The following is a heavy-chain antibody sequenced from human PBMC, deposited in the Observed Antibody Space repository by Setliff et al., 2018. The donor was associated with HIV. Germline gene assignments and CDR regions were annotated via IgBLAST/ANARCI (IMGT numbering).Heavy chain of an antibody. Sequence: PSETLSLTCDVSGFSISSRYYWGWIRQSPGKGLEWIGNIYHTGSSYYNPSLNDRATISLDTSKNQFSLKLNSVTAADTAVYYCAGDVLDLVISVYGFWGQGIQVTVSS. J-gene: IGHJ4*02. V-gene: IGHV4-38-2*02. CDR1: GFSISSRYY. CDR2: IYHTGSS. D-gene: IGHD3-22*01. CDR3: AGDVLDLVISVYGF.